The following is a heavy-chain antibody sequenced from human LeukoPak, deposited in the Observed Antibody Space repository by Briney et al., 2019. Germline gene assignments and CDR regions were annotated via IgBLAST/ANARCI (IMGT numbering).Heavy chain of an antibody. D-gene: IGHD1-14*01. Sequence: GGSLRLSCAASGFTFSNYNMNWVRQAPGKGLEWVSSISSSSSYIYYADSVKGRFTISRDNAKNSLYLQMNGLRAEDTAVYYCARDCAPEAFDIWGQEAMVTVAS. CDR1: GFTFSNYN. V-gene: IGHV3-21*01. J-gene: IGHJ3*02. CDR3: ARDCAPEAFDI. CDR2: ISSSSSYI.